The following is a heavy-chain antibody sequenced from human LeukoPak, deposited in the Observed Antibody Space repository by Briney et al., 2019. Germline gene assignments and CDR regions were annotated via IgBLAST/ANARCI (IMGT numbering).Heavy chain of an antibody. CDR1: GFTFSDYA. Sequence: GTSLRLSCAASGFTFSDYAMHWVRQAPGKGLEWVAVIAYGGTYTHHADSLKGRFTISRDNSRDTLYLQINSLRPEDTALYYCARNKAITAFFGMDVWGQGATIIVSS. V-gene: IGHV3-30*03. J-gene: IGHJ6*02. CDR3: ARNKAITAFFGMDV. CDR2: IAYGGTYT. D-gene: IGHD2/OR15-2a*01.